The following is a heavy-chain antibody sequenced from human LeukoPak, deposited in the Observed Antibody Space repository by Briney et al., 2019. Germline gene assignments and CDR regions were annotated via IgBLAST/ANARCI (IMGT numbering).Heavy chain of an antibody. CDR2: ISAYNGNT. Sequence: ASVKVSCKASGYIFISYGISWVRQAPGQGLEWMGWISAYNGNTNYAQKLQGRVTMTTDTSTSTAYMELRSLRSDDTAVYYCARDTQGYYDSSGYYNWGQGTLVTVSS. V-gene: IGHV1-18*01. J-gene: IGHJ4*02. D-gene: IGHD3-22*01. CDR3: ARDTQGYYDSSGYYN. CDR1: GYIFISYG.